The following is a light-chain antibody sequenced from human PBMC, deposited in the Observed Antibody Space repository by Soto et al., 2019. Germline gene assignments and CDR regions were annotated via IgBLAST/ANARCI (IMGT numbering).Light chain of an antibody. J-gene: IGLJ1*01. CDR1: SSDVGGYNF. V-gene: IGLV2-14*01. CDR3: RSFTDSSTLD. Sequence: QSALTQPASVSGSPGQATTISCSGTSSDVGGYNFASWYQQYPGTAPKVVIYGVNNRPSGVSDRFSGSKSGNTASLTLSGLHAEDEAGYFCRSFTDSSTLDLGTGTKLNVL. CDR2: GVN.